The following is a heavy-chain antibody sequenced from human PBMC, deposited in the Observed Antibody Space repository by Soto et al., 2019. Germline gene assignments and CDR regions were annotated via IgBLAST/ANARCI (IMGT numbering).Heavy chain of an antibody. CDR3: ARGPKYFDSVDS. V-gene: IGHV4-34*01. J-gene: IGHJ4*02. CDR1: GGSFSAYH. CDR2: INHGST. D-gene: IGHD3-9*01. Sequence: PSETLSLTCGVSGGSFSAYHWSWVRQPPGKGLEWNAEINHGSTNYNPSLKSRVTISEDTYKNQISLKLRFVTAADTAVYYCARGPKYFDSVDSWGQGTLVTVSS.